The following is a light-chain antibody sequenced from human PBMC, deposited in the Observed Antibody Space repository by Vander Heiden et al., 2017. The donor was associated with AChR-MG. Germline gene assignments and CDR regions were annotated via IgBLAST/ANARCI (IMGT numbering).Light chain of an antibody. CDR2: YDS. V-gene: IGLV3-21*04. CDR1: NIGSKS. Sequence: SYVLTQPPSVSVAPGKTARITCGGNNIGSKSVHWDQQKPGQAPVLVIYYDSDRPSGIPERFSGSNSGNTATLTISRVEAGDEADYYCQVWDSSSDLRVFGGGTKLTVL. CDR3: QVWDSSSDLRV. J-gene: IGLJ3*02.